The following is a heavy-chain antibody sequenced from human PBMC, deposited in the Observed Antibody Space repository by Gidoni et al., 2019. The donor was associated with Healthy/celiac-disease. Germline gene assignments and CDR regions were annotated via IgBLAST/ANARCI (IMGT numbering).Heavy chain of an antibody. CDR1: GGTFSSYA. V-gene: IGHV1-69*04. CDR3: ASRVGRDYGDLLGKN. Sequence: QLQLLQSGAEVKKPGSAVKVSCKASGGTFSSYAISWVRQATGQGLEWMGGIIPILGIANYAKKFQGRVTITADKSTSTAYRELRSLRSEDTAVYYCASRVGRDYGDLLGKNWGQGTLVTVSS. CDR2: IIPILGIA. D-gene: IGHD4-17*01. J-gene: IGHJ4*02.